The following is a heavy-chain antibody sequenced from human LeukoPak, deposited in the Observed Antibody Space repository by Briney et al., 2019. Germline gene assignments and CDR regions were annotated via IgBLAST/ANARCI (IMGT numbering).Heavy chain of an antibody. V-gene: IGHV1-2*02. CDR3: AREGNGLLSKDFDY. Sequence: GASMTVSCKSSGFTFTDYYIHWVRQAPGQGLEWMGYIGPHSSATSSPQEFQGRVTMTRDTSMSTAYMELTRLTSDDTAVYYCAREGNGLLSKDFDYWGQGTLVTVSS. D-gene: IGHD2/OR15-2a*01. CDR1: GFTFTDYY. CDR2: IGPHSSAT. J-gene: IGHJ4*02.